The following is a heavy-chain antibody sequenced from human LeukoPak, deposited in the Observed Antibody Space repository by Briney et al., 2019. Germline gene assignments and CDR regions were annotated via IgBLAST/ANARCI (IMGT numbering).Heavy chain of an antibody. J-gene: IGHJ5*02. Sequence: PGGSLRLSCAASGFTLSSYWMHWVRQAPGKGLVWVSRINSDGTGISYAESVKGRFTISRDNAKNTVYLQMNSLRAEDTAVYYCSRESGPYCPFGHWGQGTLVAVTS. CDR3: SRESGPYCPFGH. D-gene: IGHD1-26*01. V-gene: IGHV3-74*01. CDR2: INSDGTGI. CDR1: GFTLSSYW.